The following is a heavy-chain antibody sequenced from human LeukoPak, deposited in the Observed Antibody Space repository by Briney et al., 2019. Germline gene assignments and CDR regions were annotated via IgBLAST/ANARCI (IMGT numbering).Heavy chain of an antibody. CDR2: IYYSGST. J-gene: IGHJ4*02. Sequence: PGGSLRLSCAASGFTFSNAWMSWIRQPPGKGLEWIGYIYYSGSTNYNPSLKGRVTISVDTSKNQFSLKLSSVTAADTAVYYCARGATASYFDYWGQGTLVTVSS. V-gene: IGHV4-59*01. D-gene: IGHD1-26*01. CDR1: GFTFSNAW. CDR3: ARGATASYFDY.